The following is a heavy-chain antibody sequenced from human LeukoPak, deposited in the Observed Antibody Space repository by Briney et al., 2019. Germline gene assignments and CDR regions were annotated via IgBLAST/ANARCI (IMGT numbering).Heavy chain of an antibody. J-gene: IGHJ3*02. V-gene: IGHV3-11*01. CDR3: AREYPSVYYAFDI. CDR2: ISSSGSTI. D-gene: IGHD5/OR15-5a*01. CDR1: GFTFSDYY. Sequence: GGSLRLSCAASGFTFSDYYMSWIRQAPGKGLEWVSYISSSGSTIYYADSVKGRFTISRDNAKNSLYLQMNSLRAEDTAVYYCAREYPSVYYAFDIWGQGTMVTVSS.